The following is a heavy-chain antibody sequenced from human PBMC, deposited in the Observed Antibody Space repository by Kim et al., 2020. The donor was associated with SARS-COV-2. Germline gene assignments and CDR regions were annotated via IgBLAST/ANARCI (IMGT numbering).Heavy chain of an antibody. V-gene: IGHV6-1*01. Sequence: SQTLSLTCAISGDSVSSSSAAWNWVRQSPSRGLEWLGRTFYRSKWYKEYAVSVKSRITINPDTSKNQFSLQLNSVSPEDTAVYYCAREDYGGDSRGFDYWGQGTLVTVSS. J-gene: IGHJ4*02. CDR2: TFYRSKWYK. D-gene: IGHD2-21*02. CDR1: GDSVSSSSAA. CDR3: AREDYGGDSRGFDY.